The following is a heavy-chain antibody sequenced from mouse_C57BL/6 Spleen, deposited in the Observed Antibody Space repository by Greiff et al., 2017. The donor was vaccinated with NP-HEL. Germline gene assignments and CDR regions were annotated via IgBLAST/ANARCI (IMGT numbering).Heavy chain of an antibody. Sequence: EVKLMESGPGLVKPSQSLSLTCSVTGYSITSGYYWNWIRQFPGNKLEWMGYISYDGSNNYNPSLKNRISITRDTSKNKFFLKLNSVTAEDTATYYCARDRRSGRYYFDYWGQGTTLTVSS. CDR1: GYSITSGYY. J-gene: IGHJ2*01. V-gene: IGHV3-6*01. CDR2: ISYDGSN. D-gene: IGHD1-1*02. CDR3: ARDRRSGRYYFDY.